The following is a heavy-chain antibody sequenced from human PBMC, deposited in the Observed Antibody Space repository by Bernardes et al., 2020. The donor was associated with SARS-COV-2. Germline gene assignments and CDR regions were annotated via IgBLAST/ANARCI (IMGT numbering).Heavy chain of an antibody. J-gene: IGHJ4*02. CDR2: IYSGGNT. CDR3: VRDSSNGWYHYY. V-gene: IGHV3-53*01. CDR1: GFTVSGSY. D-gene: IGHD6-19*01. Sequence: GGSLRLSCAASGFTVSGSYMSWVRQAPGKGLEWVSVIYSGGNTYYAVSVRGRFTISSDNSKNTLFLQMNSLRAEDTAVYYCVRDSSNGWYHYYWGQRTLVTVSS.